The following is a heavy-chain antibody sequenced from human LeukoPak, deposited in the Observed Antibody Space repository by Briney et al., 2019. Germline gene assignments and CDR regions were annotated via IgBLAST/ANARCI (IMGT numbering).Heavy chain of an antibody. D-gene: IGHD6-13*01. Sequence: GAPVKVSCKASGYTFTSYYMHWVRQAPGQGLEWMRIINPSGGSTSYAQKFQGRVTMTRDMSTSTVYMELSSLRSEDTAVYYCARRSSWARGGYYYMDVWGKGTTVTVSS. V-gene: IGHV1-46*01. CDR2: INPSGGST. J-gene: IGHJ6*03. CDR3: ARRSSWARGGYYYMDV. CDR1: GYTFTSYY.